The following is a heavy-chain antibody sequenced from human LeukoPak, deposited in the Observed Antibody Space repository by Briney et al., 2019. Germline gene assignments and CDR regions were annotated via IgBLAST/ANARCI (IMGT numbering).Heavy chain of an antibody. CDR2: ISGSGGST. CDR3: ASRNTRLTRSAFGI. V-gene: IGHV3-23*01. J-gene: IGHJ3*02. Sequence: GSLRLSCAASGFTFTSYAMSWVRQAPGKGLEWVAAISGSGGSTIYADSVKGRLTISTDTSTNTLCLQMNSLIAEDAAVYYCASRNTRLTRSAFGIWGPGTMVTVSS. D-gene: IGHD2-2*01. CDR1: GFTFTSYA.